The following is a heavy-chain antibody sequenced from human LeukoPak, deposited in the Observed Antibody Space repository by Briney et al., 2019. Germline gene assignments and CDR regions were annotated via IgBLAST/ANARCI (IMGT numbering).Heavy chain of an antibody. CDR3: AREMEDDSDAFDI. CDR1: GFTFSSYS. CDR2: ISSSSSYI. V-gene: IGHV3-21*01. J-gene: IGHJ3*02. Sequence: PGGSLRLSCAASGFTFSSYSMNWVRQAPGKGLEWVSSISSSSSYIYYADSVKGRFTISRDNSKNTLYLQMNSLRAEDTAVYYCAREMEDDSDAFDIWGQGTMVTVSS. D-gene: IGHD1-1*01.